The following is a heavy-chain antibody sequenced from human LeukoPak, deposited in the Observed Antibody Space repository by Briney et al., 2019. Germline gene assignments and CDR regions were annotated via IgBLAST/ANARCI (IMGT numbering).Heavy chain of an antibody. CDR2: ISSSSSYI. Sequence: GGSLRLSCAASGFTFSSYSMNWVRQAPGKGLEGVSSISSSSSYIYYADSVKGRFTISRDNAKNSLYLQMNSLRAEDTAVYYCARTYFYYDSSGSISFFDYWGQGTLVTVSS. CDR3: ARTYFYYDSSGSISFFDY. V-gene: IGHV3-21*01. J-gene: IGHJ4*02. CDR1: GFTFSSYS. D-gene: IGHD3-22*01.